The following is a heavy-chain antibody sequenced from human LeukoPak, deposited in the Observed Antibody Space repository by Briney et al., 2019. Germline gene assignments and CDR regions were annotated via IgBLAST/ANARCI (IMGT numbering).Heavy chain of an antibody. CDR2: IYPGDSDT. J-gene: IGHJ4*02. CDR1: GYSFTSYW. D-gene: IGHD3-16*01. Sequence: GESLKISCKGSGYSFTSYWIGWVHQMPGKGLEWMGIIYPGDSDTRYSPSFQGQVTISADKSISTAYLQWSSLKASDTAMYYCARLRLTAERGLYYFDYWGQGTLVTVSS. V-gene: IGHV5-51*07. CDR3: ARLRLTAERGLYYFDY.